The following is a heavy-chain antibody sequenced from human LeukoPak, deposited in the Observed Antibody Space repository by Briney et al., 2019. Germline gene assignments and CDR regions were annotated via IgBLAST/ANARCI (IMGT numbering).Heavy chain of an antibody. CDR3: ARDMGSGSYYTTPPYYYYGMDV. V-gene: IGHV4-38-2*02. J-gene: IGHJ6*04. CDR2: IYHSGST. D-gene: IGHD3-10*01. CDR1: GYSISSGYY. Sequence: SSETLSLTCAVSGYSISSGYYWGWIRQPPGKGLEWIGSIYHSGSTYYNPSLKSRVTISVDTSKNQFSLKLSSVTAADTAVYYCARDMGSGSYYTTPPYYYYGMDVWGKGTTVTVSS.